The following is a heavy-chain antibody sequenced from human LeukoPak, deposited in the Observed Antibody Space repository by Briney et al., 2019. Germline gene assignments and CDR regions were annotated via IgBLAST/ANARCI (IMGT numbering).Heavy chain of an antibody. V-gene: IGHV3-30-3*01. J-gene: IGHJ6*02. D-gene: IGHD2-2*01. CDR1: GFTFSSYA. Sequence: GRSLRLSCAASGFTFSSYAMQWVRQAPGKGLEWVAVISYDGSNKYYADSVKGRFTISRDKSKNTLYLQMNSLRAEDTAVYYCARYCSSTSCYLDYYYGMDVWGQGTTVTVSS. CDR3: ARYCSSTSCYLDYYYGMDV. CDR2: ISYDGSNK.